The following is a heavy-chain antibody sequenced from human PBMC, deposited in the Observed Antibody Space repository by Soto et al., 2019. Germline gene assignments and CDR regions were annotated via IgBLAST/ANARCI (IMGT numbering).Heavy chain of an antibody. CDR2: INHSGST. J-gene: IGHJ4*02. V-gene: IGHV4-34*01. CDR1: GGSFRDYY. Sequence: QVQLQQWGAGLLKPSETLSLTCAAYGGSFRDYYWSWIRQPPGKGLEWMGEINHSGSTNYNPSLKSRVTISVDTSKNQFSLNLTSVTAADTAVYYCARGGPRRGSGGYGGYWGQGTLVTVSS. D-gene: IGHD2-15*01. CDR3: ARGGPRRGSGGYGGY.